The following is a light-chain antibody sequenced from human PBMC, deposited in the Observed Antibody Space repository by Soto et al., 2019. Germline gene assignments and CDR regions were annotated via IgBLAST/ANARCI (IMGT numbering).Light chain of an antibody. Sequence: QSVLTQPPSVSGAPGQRVTISCTGSSSKTGAGYDVHWYQQFPGTAPKRLIYNNRNRPSGVPDRFSGSKSGTSASLAITGLQAEDEADYYCQSYDSSLSAWVFGGATKLTVL. J-gene: IGLJ3*02. V-gene: IGLV1-40*01. CDR1: SSKTGAGYD. CDR3: QSYDSSLSAWV. CDR2: NNR.